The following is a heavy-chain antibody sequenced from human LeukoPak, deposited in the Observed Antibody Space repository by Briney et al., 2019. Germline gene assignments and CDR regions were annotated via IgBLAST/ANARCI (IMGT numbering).Heavy chain of an antibody. Sequence: SQTLSLTCTVSGGSISSGDYYWSWIRQPPGKGLEWIGYIYYNGSTYYNPSLKSRVTISVDTSKNQFSLKLSSVTAADTAVYYCARTSLGGAWYDPWGQGTLVTVSS. D-gene: IGHD3-10*01. V-gene: IGHV4-30-4*08. CDR2: IYYNGST. J-gene: IGHJ5*02. CDR3: ARTSLGGAWYDP. CDR1: GGSISSGDYY.